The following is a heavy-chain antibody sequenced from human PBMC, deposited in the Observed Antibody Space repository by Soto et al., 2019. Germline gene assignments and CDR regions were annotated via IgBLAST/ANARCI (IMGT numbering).Heavy chain of an antibody. CDR2: IYSGGST. CDR1: GFTVSSNY. D-gene: IGHD2-21*02. CDR3: AKDQTDVTLFDY. Sequence: GGSLRLSCAASGFTVSSNYMSWVRQAPGKGLEWVSVIYSGGSTYYADSVKGRFTISRDNSKNTLYLQMNSLRVEDTAVYFCAKDQTDVTLFDYWGQGTLVTVSS. V-gene: IGHV3-53*01. J-gene: IGHJ4*02.